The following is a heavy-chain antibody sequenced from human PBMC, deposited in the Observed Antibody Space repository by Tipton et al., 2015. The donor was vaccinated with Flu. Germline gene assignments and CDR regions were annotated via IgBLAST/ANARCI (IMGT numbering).Heavy chain of an antibody. CDR3: AKGMAVGSIFGVVIGDYYYYGMDV. Sequence: QLVQSGGGLVQPGGSLRLSCAASGFTFSSYAMSWVRQAPGKVLEWVSAISGSGGSTYYADSVKGRFTISRDNSKNTLYLQMNSQRAEDTAVYYCAKGMAVGSIFGVVIGDYYYYGMDVWGQGTTVTVSS. CDR1: GFTFSSYA. D-gene: IGHD3-3*01. V-gene: IGHV3-23*04. CDR2: ISGSGGST. J-gene: IGHJ6*02.